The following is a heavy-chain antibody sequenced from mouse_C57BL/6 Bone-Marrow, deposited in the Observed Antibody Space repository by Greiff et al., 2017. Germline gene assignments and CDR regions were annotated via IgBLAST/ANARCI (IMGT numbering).Heavy chain of an antibody. Sequence: EVQLVESGGGLVKPGGSLKLSCAASGFTFSSYAMSWVRQTPEKRLEWVATISDGGSYTYYPDNVKGRFTISRDNAKNKLYLQMSHLKSEDTAMYYCAREEAYAMDYWGQGTSVTVAS. CDR1: GFTFSSYA. J-gene: IGHJ4*01. CDR2: ISDGGSYT. CDR3: AREEAYAMDY. V-gene: IGHV5-4*01. D-gene: IGHD6-1*01.